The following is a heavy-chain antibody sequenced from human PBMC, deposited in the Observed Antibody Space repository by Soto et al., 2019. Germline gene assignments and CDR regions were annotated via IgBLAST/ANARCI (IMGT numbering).Heavy chain of an antibody. D-gene: IGHD6-6*01. J-gene: IGHJ4*02. V-gene: IGHV3-21*06. CDR1: CETFPRYS. CDR3: ERASEDLHSNFDY. CDR2: ISITTNYI. Sequence: GAPMMLSCAASCETFPRYSSHSVCKSRGKGLEWFSSISITTNYIYYGDSMKGRFTISRDNAKNSLYLEMKSLRAEDTAVYYCERASEDLHSNFDYWGQGTLGT.